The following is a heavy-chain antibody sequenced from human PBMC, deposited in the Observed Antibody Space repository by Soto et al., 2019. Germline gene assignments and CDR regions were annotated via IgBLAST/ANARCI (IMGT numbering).Heavy chain of an antibody. J-gene: IGHJ6*02. V-gene: IGHV3-11*04. CDR3: TRAKYSDNYRYYYYGMDV. CDR1: GFTFSDYY. D-gene: IGHD5-12*01. CDR2: ISPTSNTI. Sequence: QVQLVESGGGLVKPGGSLRLSCAASGFTFSDYYMSWIRQAPGKGLEWISCISPTSNTIYYADSVRGRFTISRDNAKNSLYLQTNSLRDEDTAVYYCTRAKYSDNYRYYYYGMDVWGQGTTVTVSS.